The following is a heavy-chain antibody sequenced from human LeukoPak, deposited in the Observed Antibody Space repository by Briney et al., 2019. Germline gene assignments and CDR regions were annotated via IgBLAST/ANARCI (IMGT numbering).Heavy chain of an antibody. J-gene: IGHJ4*02. CDR2: IYYSGST. CDR1: GGSISSGGYY. CDR3: ASKVATIYSYFDY. V-gene: IGHV4-30-4*08. D-gene: IGHD5-12*01. Sequence: RTSQTLSLTCTVSGGSISSGGYYWSWIRQHPGKGLEWIGYIYYSGSTYYNPSLKSRVTISVDTSKNQFSLKLSSVTAADTAVYYCASKVATIYSYFDYWGQGTLVTVSS.